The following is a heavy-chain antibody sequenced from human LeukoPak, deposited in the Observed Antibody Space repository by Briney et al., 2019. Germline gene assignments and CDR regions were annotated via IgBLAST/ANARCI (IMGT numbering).Heavy chain of an antibody. D-gene: IGHD3-3*01. Sequence: ASVKVSCKASGYTFTGYYMHWVRQAPGQGLEWMGWTNPNSGGTDYAQKFQGRVTMTRDTSISTAYMELSRLRSDDTAVYYCATARTIFGVVIENGYWGQGTLVTVSS. J-gene: IGHJ4*02. CDR1: GYTFTGYY. V-gene: IGHV1-2*02. CDR2: TNPNSGGT. CDR3: ATARTIFGVVIENGY.